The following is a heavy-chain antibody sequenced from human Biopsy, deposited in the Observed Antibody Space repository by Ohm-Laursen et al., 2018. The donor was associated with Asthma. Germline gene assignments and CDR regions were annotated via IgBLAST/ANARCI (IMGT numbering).Heavy chain of an antibody. Sequence: SETLSLTCAVSGGSMTPTSHYWDWIRQAPGKGLEWIGYISYGGKTSYNPSLKNQVTISRDTSKNQFSLRLTSGTAADTAVYFCARRITIFGVVQKDHGMDAWGQGTTVIVPS. CDR1: GGSMTPTSHY. D-gene: IGHD3-3*01. V-gene: IGHV4-39*01. CDR3: ARRITIFGVVQKDHGMDA. CDR2: ISYGGKT. J-gene: IGHJ6*02.